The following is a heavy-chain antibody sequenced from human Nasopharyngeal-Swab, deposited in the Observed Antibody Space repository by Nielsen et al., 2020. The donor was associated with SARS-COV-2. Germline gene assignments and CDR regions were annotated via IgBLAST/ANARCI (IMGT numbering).Heavy chain of an antibody. D-gene: IGHD1-7*01. Sequence: SETLSLTCAVYGGSFSGYYWSWIRQPPGKGLEWIGEINHSGSTNYNPSLKSRVTISVDTSKNQFSLKLSSVTAADTAVYYCASGGGGLELQAYADYWGQGTLVTVSS. CDR2: INHSGST. V-gene: IGHV4-34*01. J-gene: IGHJ4*02. CDR3: ASGGGGLELQAYADY. CDR1: GGSFSGYY.